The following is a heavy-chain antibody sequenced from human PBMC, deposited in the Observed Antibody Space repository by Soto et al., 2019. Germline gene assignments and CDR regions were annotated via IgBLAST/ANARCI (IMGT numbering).Heavy chain of an antibody. CDR3: ARVAHSLCSGGSCYSGYFDY. V-gene: IGHV1-46*01. Sequence: ASVKVSYKASGYTFTSYYMHWVRQAPGQGLEWMGIINPSGGSTSYAQKFQGRVTMTRDTSTSTVYMELSSLRSEDTAVYYCARVAHSLCSGGSCYSGYFDYWGQGTLVTVS. CDR1: GYTFTSYY. J-gene: IGHJ4*02. D-gene: IGHD2-15*01. CDR2: INPSGGST.